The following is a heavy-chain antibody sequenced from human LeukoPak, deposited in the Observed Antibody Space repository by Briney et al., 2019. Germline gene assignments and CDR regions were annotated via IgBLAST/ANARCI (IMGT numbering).Heavy chain of an antibody. CDR3: ARGGAARPDY. V-gene: IGHV3-48*01. CDR2: ISATSSTI. Sequence: GGSLRLSCAASGFTFRNSGMDWVRQTPGKGLEWVSYISATSSTINYSDSVKGRFTISRDNAKNSLYLQMSSLRADDTAVYYCARGGAARPDYWGQGTLVTVSS. CDR1: GFTFRNSG. J-gene: IGHJ4*02. D-gene: IGHD6-6*01.